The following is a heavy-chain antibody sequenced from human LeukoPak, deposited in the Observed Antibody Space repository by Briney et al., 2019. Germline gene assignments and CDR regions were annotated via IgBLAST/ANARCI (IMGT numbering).Heavy chain of an antibody. CDR2: IYYSGST. Sequence: PSETLSLTCTVSGGSISSSSYYWGWIRQPPGKGLEWIGSIYYSGSTYYNPSLKSRVTISVDTSKNQFSLKLSSVTAADTAVYYCAKDYSGYDKWGQGTLVTVSS. V-gene: IGHV4-39*02. D-gene: IGHD5-12*01. CDR1: GGSISSSSYY. J-gene: IGHJ4*02. CDR3: AKDYSGYDK.